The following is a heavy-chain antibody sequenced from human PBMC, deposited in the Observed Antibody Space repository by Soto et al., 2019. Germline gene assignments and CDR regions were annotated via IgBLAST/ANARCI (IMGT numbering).Heavy chain of an antibody. D-gene: IGHD6-13*01. Sequence: GGSLRLSCAASGFTFSSYEMNGVRQAPGKGLEWVSYISSSGSTIYYADSVKGRFTISRDNAKNSLYLQMNSLRAEDTAVYYCARDYGGSSFDYWGQGTLVTVSS. CDR3: ARDYGGSSFDY. CDR1: GFTFSSYE. CDR2: ISSSGSTI. J-gene: IGHJ4*02. V-gene: IGHV3-48*03.